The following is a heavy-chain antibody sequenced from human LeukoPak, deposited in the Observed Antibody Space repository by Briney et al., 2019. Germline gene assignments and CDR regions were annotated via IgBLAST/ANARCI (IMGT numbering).Heavy chain of an antibody. D-gene: IGHD6-19*01. J-gene: IGHJ6*02. Sequence: PGGSLRLSCAASGFTFSSYAMSWVRQAPGKGLEWVSAISGSGGSTYYADSVKGRFTISRDNSKNTLYLQMNSLRVEDTAVYYCAKFGRRIAVAACMDVWGQGTTVTVSS. V-gene: IGHV3-23*01. CDR3: AKFGRRIAVAACMDV. CDR1: GFTFSSYA. CDR2: ISGSGGST.